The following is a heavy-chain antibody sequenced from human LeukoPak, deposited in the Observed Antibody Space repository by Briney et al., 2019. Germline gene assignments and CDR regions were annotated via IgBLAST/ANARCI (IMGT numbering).Heavy chain of an antibody. J-gene: IGHJ4*02. CDR1: GFTFSSYS. V-gene: IGHV3-21*01. CDR3: ARVLTRYYDSSGYQNNGDY. Sequence: GGSLRLSCAASGFTFSSYSMNWVRQAPGKGLEWVSSISSSSSYIYYADSVKGRFTISRDNAKNSLYLQMNSLRAEDTAVYYCARVLTRYYDSSGYQNNGDYRGQGTLVTVSS. D-gene: IGHD3-22*01. CDR2: ISSSSSYI.